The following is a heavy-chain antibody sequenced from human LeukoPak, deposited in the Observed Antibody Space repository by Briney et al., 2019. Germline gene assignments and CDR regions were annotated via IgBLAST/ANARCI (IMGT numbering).Heavy chain of an antibody. CDR1: GFTFSSYA. V-gene: IGHV3-23*01. J-gene: IGHJ4*02. CDR3: AKVRVDIVATDPVDY. Sequence: GGSLRLSCAASGFTFSSYAMSWVRQAPGKGLEWVSAISGSGGSTYYADSVKGRFTISRDNSKNTLYLQMNSLRAEDTAVYYCAKVRVDIVATDPVDYWGQGTLVTVSS. D-gene: IGHD5-12*01. CDR2: ISGSGGST.